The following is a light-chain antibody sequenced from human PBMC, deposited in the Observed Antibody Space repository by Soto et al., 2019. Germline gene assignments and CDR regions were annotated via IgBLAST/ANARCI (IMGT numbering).Light chain of an antibody. CDR1: QSVSSN. Sequence: IVMTQSPSTLSVSPGERATLSCRSSQSVSSNLALYQQKPGQAPRLLIYGASTRATGIPARFSGSGSGTEFTLTISSLQSEDFAVYYCQQYNNWPPWTFGQGTKVDNK. CDR3: QQYNNWPPWT. V-gene: IGKV3-15*01. J-gene: IGKJ1*01. CDR2: GAS.